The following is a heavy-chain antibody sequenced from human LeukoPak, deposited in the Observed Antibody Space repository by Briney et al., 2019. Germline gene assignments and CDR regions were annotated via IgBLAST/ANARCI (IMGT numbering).Heavy chain of an antibody. CDR1: GSTFTSYD. V-gene: IGHV1-8*01. CDR2: MNPNSGNT. D-gene: IGHD5-12*01. CDR3: ARALGMSGDDFG. Sequence: ASVKVSCKASGSTFTSYDINWVRQATGQGLEWMGWMNPNSGNTGYAQKFQGRVTMTRNTSISTAYMELSSLRSEDTAVYYCARALGMSGDDFGWGQGTLVTVSS. J-gene: IGHJ4*02.